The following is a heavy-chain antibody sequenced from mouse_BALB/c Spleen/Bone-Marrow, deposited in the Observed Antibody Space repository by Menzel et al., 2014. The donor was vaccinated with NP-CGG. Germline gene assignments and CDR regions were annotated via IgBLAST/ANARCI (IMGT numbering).Heavy chain of an antibody. CDR3: ARDWGTYDGYYWYFDV. Sequence: EVHLVESGGGLVQPGGSLKLSCAASGFTFSSYGMSWVRQTPDKRLELVATINRNGGRTYYPDSVKGRFTISRDNARNTRYLQMSSLKSEDTAMYYCARDWGTYDGYYWYFDVWGAGTTVTVSS. J-gene: IGHJ1*01. D-gene: IGHD2-3*01. CDR2: INRNGGRT. CDR1: GFTFSSYG. V-gene: IGHV5-6-3*01.